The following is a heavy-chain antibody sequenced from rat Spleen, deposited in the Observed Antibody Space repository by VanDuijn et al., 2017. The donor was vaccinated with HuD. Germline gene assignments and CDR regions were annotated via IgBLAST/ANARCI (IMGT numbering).Heavy chain of an antibody. CDR2: INTGNGGA. Sequence: QVQLQQSGAELAKPGSSVKISCKASGYTFTSYFISWLKQTTGQGLEFIGYINTGNGGASYNEKFKGKATLTIDKSSSSAFMELSSLTPDDSAVYYWAREIGDLFHNWGQGAMVTVSS. CDR1: GYTFTSYF. J-gene: IGHJ2*01. V-gene: IGHV1-43*01. D-gene: IGHD3-6*01. CDR3: AREIGDLFHN.